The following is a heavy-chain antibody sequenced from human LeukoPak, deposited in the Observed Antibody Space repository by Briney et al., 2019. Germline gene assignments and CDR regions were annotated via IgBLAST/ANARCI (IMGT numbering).Heavy chain of an antibody. CDR2: ISSSSSYI. J-gene: IGHJ4*02. V-gene: IGHV3-21*01. D-gene: IGHD1-14*01. CDR3: ARDNQAGAFDY. CDR1: GFTFSSYS. Sequence: GGSLRLSCAASGFTFSSYSMNWVRQAPGKGLEWVSSISSSSSYIYYADSVKGRFTISRDNAKNSLYLQMNGLRAEDTAVYYCARDNQAGAFDYWGQGTLVTVSS.